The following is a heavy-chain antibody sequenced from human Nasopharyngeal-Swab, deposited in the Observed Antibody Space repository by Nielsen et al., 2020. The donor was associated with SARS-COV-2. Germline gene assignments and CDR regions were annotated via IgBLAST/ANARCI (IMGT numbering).Heavy chain of an antibody. J-gene: IGHJ5*02. CDR2: IYYSGST. CDR1: GGSISSGGYY. Sequence: SETLSLTCTVSGGSISSGGYYWSWIRPHPGKGLEWIGYIYYSGSTYYNPSLKSRVTISVDTSKNQFSLKLSSVTAADTAVYYCARGHYDILTGYYRDNWFDPWGQGTLVTVSS. D-gene: IGHD3-9*01. CDR3: ARGHYDILTGYYRDNWFDP. V-gene: IGHV4-31*03.